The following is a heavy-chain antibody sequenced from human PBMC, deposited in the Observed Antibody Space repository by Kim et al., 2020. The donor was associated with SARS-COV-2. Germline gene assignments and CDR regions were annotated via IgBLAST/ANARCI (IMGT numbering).Heavy chain of an antibody. CDR2: TSYDGSNQ. J-gene: IGHJ6*02. V-gene: IGHV3-30*18. CDR3: AKGRGIHYYDGTGYSFYYPMDV. Sequence: GGSLRLSCAASGFTFSSYGMHWVRQAPGKGLEWVAVTSYDGSNQYYADSVKGRFTVSRDNSKNTLYVQMNSLRAEDTAVYYCAKGRGIHYYDGTGYSFYYPMDVWGQGTTVTVSS. CDR1: GFTFSSYG. D-gene: IGHD3-22*01.